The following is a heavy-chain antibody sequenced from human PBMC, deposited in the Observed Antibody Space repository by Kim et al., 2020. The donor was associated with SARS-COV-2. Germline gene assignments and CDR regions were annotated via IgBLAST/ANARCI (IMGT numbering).Heavy chain of an antibody. CDR3: ARVGDCSGGSCYLGGLGY. D-gene: IGHD2-15*01. V-gene: IGHV3-11*04. J-gene: IGHJ4*02. Sequence: KGRFTISRNNAKNSLYLQMNSLRAEDTAVYYCARVGDCSGGSCYLGGLGYWGQGTLVTVSS.